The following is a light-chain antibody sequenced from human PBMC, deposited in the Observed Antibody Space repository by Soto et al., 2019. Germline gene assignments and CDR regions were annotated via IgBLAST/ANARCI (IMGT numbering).Light chain of an antibody. CDR1: QYISTY. CDR2: SAS. CDR3: QQSYTTPRS. V-gene: IGKV1-39*01. J-gene: IGKJ1*01. Sequence: DIQMTQSPSSLSASVGDRVTITCRASQYISTYLNWYRQKSGKAPEVLIYSASTLQSGVPSRFSGRGSGTDFTLPIIGLQSEDFATYSCQQSYTTPRSFGAGTKVEIK.